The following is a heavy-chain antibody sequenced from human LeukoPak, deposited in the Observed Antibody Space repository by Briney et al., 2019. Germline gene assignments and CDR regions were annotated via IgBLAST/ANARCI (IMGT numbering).Heavy chain of an antibody. V-gene: IGHV4-59*12. J-gene: IGHJ3*02. CDR1: GGSISSYY. D-gene: IGHD1-26*01. CDR3: ARERGNLRGDAFDI. Sequence: SETLSLTCTVSGGSISSYYWSWIRQPPGKGLEWIGYIYYSGTTNYNPSLESRVTMSIDTSKNQFSLKLYYVTAADTAVYYCARERGNLRGDAFDIWGQGTMVTVSS. CDR2: IYYSGTT.